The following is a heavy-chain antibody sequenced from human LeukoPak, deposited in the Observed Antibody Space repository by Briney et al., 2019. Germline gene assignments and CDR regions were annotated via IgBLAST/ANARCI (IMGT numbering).Heavy chain of an antibody. CDR3: ARDLRGHYDSSGYDAFDI. CDR1: GGSISSSSYY. D-gene: IGHD3-22*01. Sequence: PSETLSLTCTVSGGSISSSSYYWGWIRQPPGKGLEWIGSIYYSGSTYYNPSLKSRVTISVDTSKNQFSLKLSSVTAADTAVYYCARDLRGHYDSSGYDAFDIWGQGQWSPSLQ. CDR2: IYYSGST. J-gene: IGHJ3*02. V-gene: IGHV4-39*07.